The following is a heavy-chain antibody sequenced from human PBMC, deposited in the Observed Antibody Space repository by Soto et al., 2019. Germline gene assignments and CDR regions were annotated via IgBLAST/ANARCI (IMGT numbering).Heavy chain of an antibody. J-gene: IGHJ6*02. CDR1: GGSISGSRYY. CDR2: IYYSGST. D-gene: IGHD2-2*01. Sequence: SETLSLTCSVSGGSISGSRYYWVWIRQPPGKGLEWIGSIYYSGSTYNNPSLKSRVTISVDTSKNQFSLKLNSVTAADTAVYYCARRGGRYCTSTSCYPYGMDVWGQGTTVTVSS. CDR3: ARRGGRYCTSTSCYPYGMDV. V-gene: IGHV4-39*01.